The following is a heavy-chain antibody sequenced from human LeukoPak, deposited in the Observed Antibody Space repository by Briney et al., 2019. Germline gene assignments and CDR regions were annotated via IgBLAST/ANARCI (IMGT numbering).Heavy chain of an antibody. Sequence: ASVKVSCKASGYTFTSHGISWVRQAPGQGLEWMGWISAYNGNTNYAQKLQGRVTMTTDTSTSTAYMALRSLRSDDTAVYYCARYEGSGWYYYYGMDVWGQGTTVTVSS. J-gene: IGHJ6*02. V-gene: IGHV1-18*01. CDR3: ARYEGSGWYYYYGMDV. CDR2: ISAYNGNT. CDR1: GYTFTSHG. D-gene: IGHD6-19*01.